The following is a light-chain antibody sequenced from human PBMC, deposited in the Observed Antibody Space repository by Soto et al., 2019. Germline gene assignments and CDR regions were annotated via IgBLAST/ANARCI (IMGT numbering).Light chain of an antibody. CDR1: QSVSSSY. Sequence: EIVLTQSPGTLSLSPEEKATNSCRASQSVSSSYLAWYQQKPGQAPRLLIYGASSRATGIPDRFSGSGSGTDFTLTISRLEPEDFAVYYCQLRLTFGGGTKVDIK. CDR2: GAS. CDR3: QLRLT. V-gene: IGKV3-20*01. J-gene: IGKJ4*01.